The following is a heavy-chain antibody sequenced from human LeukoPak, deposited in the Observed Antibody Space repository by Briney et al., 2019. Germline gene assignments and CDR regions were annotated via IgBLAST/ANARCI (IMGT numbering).Heavy chain of an antibody. D-gene: IGHD4-17*01. CDR2: ISYDGSNK. CDR3: ATVPYGFHFDY. J-gene: IGHJ4*02. Sequence: GGSLGLSCAASGFTFSSYAMHWVRQAPGKGLEWVAVISYDGSNKYYADSVKGRFTISRDNSKNTLYLQMNSLRAEDTAVYYCATVPYGFHFDYWGQGTLVTVSS. V-gene: IGHV3-30-3*01. CDR1: GFTFSSYA.